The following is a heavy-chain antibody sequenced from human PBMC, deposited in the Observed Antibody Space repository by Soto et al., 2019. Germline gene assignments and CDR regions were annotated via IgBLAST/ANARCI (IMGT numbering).Heavy chain of an antibody. CDR3: ARLAPRYRIRDYNYYSLDF. CDR1: GGSVSNYY. J-gene: IGHJ6*02. V-gene: IGHV4-59*02. CDR2: INYSGSN. D-gene: IGHD3-16*02. Sequence: QVSLQESGPGLVKPSETLSLTCTVSGGSVSNYYWTWIRQPPGKGLEWISYINYSGSNDHSPSLKSRVTKSLDTSMNQLSLRLISVTAADTAVYYCARLAPRYRIRDYNYYSLDFWGQGTTVIVSS.